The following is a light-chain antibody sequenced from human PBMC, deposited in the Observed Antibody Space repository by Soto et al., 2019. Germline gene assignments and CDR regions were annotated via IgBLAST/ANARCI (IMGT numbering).Light chain of an antibody. CDR2: VAS. J-gene: IGKJ4*01. CDR3: QQYNVWPLT. Sequence: IVMTQSPATLSVSPGERATLSCRASQSVSSNLAWYQQKPGQTPKLLIYVASTRATGIPARFRGSGSGTQFNLTISSLQSEDFAVYYCQQYNVWPLTFGGGTKVEFK. CDR1: QSVSSN. V-gene: IGKV3-15*01.